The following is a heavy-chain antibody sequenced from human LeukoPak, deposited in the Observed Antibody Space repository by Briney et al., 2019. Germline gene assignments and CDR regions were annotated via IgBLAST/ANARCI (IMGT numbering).Heavy chain of an antibody. CDR2: IYTSGST. V-gene: IGHV4-61*02. CDR1: GGSISSGSYY. Sequence: PSQTLPLTCTVSGGSISSGSYYWSWIRQPAGKGLEWIGRIYTSGSTNYNPSLKSRVTISVDTSKNQFSLKLSSVTAADTAVYYCARAEIVGATTYYFDYWGQGTLVTVSS. J-gene: IGHJ4*02. D-gene: IGHD1-26*01. CDR3: ARAEIVGATTYYFDY.